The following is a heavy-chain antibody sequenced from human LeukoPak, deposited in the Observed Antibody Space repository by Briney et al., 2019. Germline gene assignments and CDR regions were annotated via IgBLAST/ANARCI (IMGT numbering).Heavy chain of an antibody. CDR1: GDSLSNNSVA. Sequence: SQTLSLTCAISGDSLSNNSVAWNWIRQSPSRGLEWLGRTYYRSKWNTDYAGSVKSRITINSDTSKSQFSLQLNAVTPEDTAVYYCAGGCYSSFDYWDQGTLVTVSS. CDR3: AGGCYSSFDY. D-gene: IGHD3-16*01. V-gene: IGHV6-1*01. J-gene: IGHJ4*02. CDR2: TYYRSKWNT.